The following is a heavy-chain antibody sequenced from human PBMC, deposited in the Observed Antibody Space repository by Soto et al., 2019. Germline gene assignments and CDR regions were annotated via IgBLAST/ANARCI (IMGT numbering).Heavy chain of an antibody. CDR1: GGSISSGGYS. J-gene: IGHJ4*02. CDR3: ARRTGKWLDFDY. V-gene: IGHV4-30-2*01. D-gene: IGHD3-22*01. Sequence: SETLSLTCAGSGGSISSGGYSWSWIRQPPGKGLEWIGYIYHSGSTYYNPSLKSRVTISVDRSKNQFSLKLSSVTAADTAVYYCARRTGKWLDFDYWGQGTLVTVSS. CDR2: IYHSGST.